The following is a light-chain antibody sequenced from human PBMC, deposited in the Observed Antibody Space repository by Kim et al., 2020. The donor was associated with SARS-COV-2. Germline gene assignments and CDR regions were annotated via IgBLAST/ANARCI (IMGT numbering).Light chain of an antibody. CDR3: QSYDSSLSGYV. CDR2: TTN. Sequence: QSVLTQPPSVSGAPGQRVTISCTGSSSNIGAGFDVHWYQQLPGTDPKLLIYTTNNRPSGVPDRFSGSRSGTSASLAITGLQAEDEADYYCQSYDSSLSGYVFGTGTKVTVL. J-gene: IGLJ1*01. V-gene: IGLV1-40*01. CDR1: SSNIGAGFD.